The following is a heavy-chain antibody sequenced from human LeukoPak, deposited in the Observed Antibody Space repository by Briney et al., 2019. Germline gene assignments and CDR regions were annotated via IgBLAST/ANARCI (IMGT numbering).Heavy chain of an antibody. D-gene: IGHD3-10*01. CDR1: GGSISSGNYY. CDR3: ARHRGVRGVPFDY. V-gene: IGHV4-61*01. J-gene: IGHJ4*02. CDR2: IYYSGST. Sequence: PSETLSLTCTVSGGSISSGNYYWTWIRQPPGKGLEWIGYIYYSGSTNYNPSLKSRVTISVDTSKNQFSLKLSSVTAADTAVYYCARHRGVRGVPFDYWGQGTLVTVSS.